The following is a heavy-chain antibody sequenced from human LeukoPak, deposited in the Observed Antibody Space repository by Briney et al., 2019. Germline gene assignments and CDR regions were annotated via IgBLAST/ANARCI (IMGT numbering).Heavy chain of an antibody. CDR3: SRVNVSGAFDI. J-gene: IGHJ3*02. CDR1: GFTFSSYS. Sequence: GGSLRLSCAASGFTFSSYSMNWVRQAPGKGLEYVSGISSNGGSTYYANSVKGRFTISRDNSKNTLYLQMGSLRCEDTPVFYCSRVNVSGAFDIWGQGTMVTVSS. CDR2: ISSNGGST. V-gene: IGHV3-64*01. D-gene: IGHD1-1*01.